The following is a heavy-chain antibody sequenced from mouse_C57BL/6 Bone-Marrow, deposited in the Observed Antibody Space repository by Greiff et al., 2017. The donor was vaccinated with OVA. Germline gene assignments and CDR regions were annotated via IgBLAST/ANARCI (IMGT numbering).Heavy chain of an antibody. CDR3: ARLDAMDY. CDR2: ISNGGGST. Sequence: EVQWVESGGGLVQPGGSLKLSCAASGFTFSGFYMYWIRQTPEKRLEWVAYISNGGGSTYYPDTVKGRFTISRDNAKNTLYLQMSRLKSEDTAMYYCARLDAMDYWGQGTSVTVSS. J-gene: IGHJ4*01. V-gene: IGHV5-12*01. CDR1: GFTFSGFY.